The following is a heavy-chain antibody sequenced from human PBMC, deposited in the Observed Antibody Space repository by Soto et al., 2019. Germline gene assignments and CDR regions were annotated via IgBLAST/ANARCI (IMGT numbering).Heavy chain of an antibody. Sequence: SSETLSLTCTVSGGSIISNTYYWGWVRQPPGKGLEWIATVHYSGTTFYSPSLKSRVTISVDTSKNQFSLKLSSVTAADTAVYYCARVKDFHFDYWGQGTLVTVSS. CDR2: VHYSGTT. CDR1: GGSIISNTYY. CDR3: ARVKDFHFDY. V-gene: IGHV4-39*01. J-gene: IGHJ4*02.